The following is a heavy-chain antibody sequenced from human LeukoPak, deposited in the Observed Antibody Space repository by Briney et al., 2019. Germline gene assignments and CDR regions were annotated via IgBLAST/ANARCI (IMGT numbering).Heavy chain of an antibody. V-gene: IGHV4-59*01. D-gene: IGHD1-26*01. CDR3: ARYSYSGSDAFDI. CDR1: GGPISSYY. CDR2: ISYSGSI. Sequence: PSETLSLTCIVSGGPISSYYWSWIRQPPGKGLEWIGYISYSGSINYNPSLKSRVTISVDTSKNQFSLKLSSVTAVDTAVYYCARYSYSGSDAFDIWGQGTMVTVSS. J-gene: IGHJ3*02.